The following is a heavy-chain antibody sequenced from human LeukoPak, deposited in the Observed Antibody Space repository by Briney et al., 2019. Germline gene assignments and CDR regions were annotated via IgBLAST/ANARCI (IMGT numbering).Heavy chain of an antibody. CDR1: GFTFSTYW. D-gene: IGHD3-22*01. CDR3: TPVQYYDSSGYYSDY. CDR2: TREDGSEK. Sequence: GGSLRLSCTASGFTFSTYWMSWVRQAPGKGLEWVANTREDGSEKYYVDSVKGRFTISRDNAKNSLYLQMNSLKTEDTAVYYCTPVQYYDSSGYYSDYWGQGTLVTVSS. J-gene: IGHJ4*02. V-gene: IGHV3-7*03.